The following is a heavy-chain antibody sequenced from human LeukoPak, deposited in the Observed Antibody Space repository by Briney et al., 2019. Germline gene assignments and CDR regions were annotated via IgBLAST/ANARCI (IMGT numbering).Heavy chain of an antibody. CDR1: GGSISSYY. V-gene: IGHV4-59*01. J-gene: IGHJ5*02. CDR2: IYYSGST. Sequence: LETLSLTCTVSGGSISSYYWSWIRQPPGKGLEWIGYIYYSGSTSYNPSLKSRVTISVDTSKNQFSLKLSSVTAADTAVYYCARGTIAASDPWGQGTLVTVSS. CDR3: ARGTIAASDP. D-gene: IGHD6-13*01.